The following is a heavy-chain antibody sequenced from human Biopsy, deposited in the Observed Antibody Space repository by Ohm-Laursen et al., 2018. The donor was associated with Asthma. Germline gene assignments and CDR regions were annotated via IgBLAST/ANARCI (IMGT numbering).Heavy chain of an antibody. Sequence: SLRLSCAATGFTFSSYGMHWVRQAPGKGLEWVAVISYDGSNKYYADSVKGRFTISRDNAKNSLYLQMNSLRDEDTAVYYCARFKRGYSYGYAGVFDYWGQGTLVTVSS. V-gene: IGHV3-30*03. J-gene: IGHJ4*02. CDR1: GFTFSSYG. CDR3: ARFKRGYSYGYAGVFDY. CDR2: ISYDGSNK. D-gene: IGHD5-18*01.